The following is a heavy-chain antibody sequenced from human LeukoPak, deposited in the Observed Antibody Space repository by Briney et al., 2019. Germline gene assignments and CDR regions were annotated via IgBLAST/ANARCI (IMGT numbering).Heavy chain of an antibody. CDR1: GFTFSSYA. V-gene: IGHV3-30-3*01. CDR2: ISYDGSNK. CDR3: ARDTPHSGSYRFDP. D-gene: IGHD1-26*01. J-gene: IGHJ5*02. Sequence: GRSLRLSCAASGFTFSSYAVHWVRQAPGKGLEWVAVISYDGSNKYYADSVKGRFTISRDNSKNTLYLQMNSLRAEDTAVYYCARDTPHSGSYRFDPWGQGTLVTVSS.